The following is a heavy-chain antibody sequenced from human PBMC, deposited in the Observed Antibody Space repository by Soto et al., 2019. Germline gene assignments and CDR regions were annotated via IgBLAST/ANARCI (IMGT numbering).Heavy chain of an antibody. J-gene: IGHJ5*02. CDR1: GGSFSGYY. V-gene: IGHV4-34*01. CDR3: ARVSIRTLFGELRGPNRYVQAFWAQGTTDP. D-gene: IGHD3-10*02. CDR2: INHSGST. Sequence: SETLSLTCAVYGGSFSGYYWSWIRQPPGKGLEWIGEINHSGSTNYNPSLKSRVTISVDTSKNQFSLKLSSVTAADTAVYYCARVSIRTLFGELRGPNRYVQAFWAQGTTDP.